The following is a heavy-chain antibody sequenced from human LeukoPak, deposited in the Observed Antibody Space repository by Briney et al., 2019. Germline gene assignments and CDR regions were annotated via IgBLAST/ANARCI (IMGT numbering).Heavy chain of an antibody. CDR1: GFTFGDYA. J-gene: IGHJ6*02. V-gene: IGHV3-49*03. CDR3: TRDPRGQVLLWFGEYPGMDV. CDR2: IRSKAYGGTT. Sequence: GGSLRLSCTASGFTFGDYAMSWFRQAPGKGLEWVGFIRSKAYGGTTEYAASVKGRFTISRDDSKSIAYLQMNSLKTEDTAVHYCTRDPRGQVLLWFGEYPGMDVWGQGTTVTVSS. D-gene: IGHD3-10*01.